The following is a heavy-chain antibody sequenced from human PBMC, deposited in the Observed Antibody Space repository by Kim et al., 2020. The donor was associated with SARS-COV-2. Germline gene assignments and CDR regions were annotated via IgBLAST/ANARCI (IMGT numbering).Heavy chain of an antibody. V-gene: IGHV3-30*18. CDR2: ISYDGSSQ. Sequence: GGSLRLSCAASGFTFSDYGMHWVRQAPGKGLQWVALISYDGSSQYYADSVKGRFTISRDNSKNTLYLQMNSLRAEDTALYYCAKDDYGGQGTLVTVSS. CDR1: GFTFSDYG. CDR3: AKDDY. J-gene: IGHJ4*02.